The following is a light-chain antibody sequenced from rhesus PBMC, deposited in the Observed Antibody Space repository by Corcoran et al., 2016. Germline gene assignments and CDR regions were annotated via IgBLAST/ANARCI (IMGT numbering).Light chain of an antibody. CDR1: QGISSW. V-gene: IGKV1-22*01. CDR3: RQYTSRPPT. CDR2: KAS. Sequence: IQMTTSPSSMSAFVGDTATLTCRASQGISSWLAWYHPKPGKAPKLLVYKASSLQSGAPSRLSGDGARTDFTLVISRLQCEEFRTYYCRQYTSRPPTFGQGAKVEIE. J-gene: IGKJ1*01.